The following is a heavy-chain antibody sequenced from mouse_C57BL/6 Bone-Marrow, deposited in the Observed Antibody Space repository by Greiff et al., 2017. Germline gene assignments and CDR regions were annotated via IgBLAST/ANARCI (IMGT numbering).Heavy chain of an antibody. V-gene: IGHV5-4*01. Sequence: EVQLVESGGGLVKPGGSLKLSCAASGFTFSSYAMSWVRQTPEKRLEWVATISDGGSYTYYPDNLKGRFTISRDNAKNNLYLQMSHLKSEDTAMYYCARQAIYDGYYVVDYWGQGTTLTVSA. CDR2: ISDGGSYT. D-gene: IGHD2-3*01. J-gene: IGHJ2*01. CDR3: ARQAIYDGYYVVDY. CDR1: GFTFSSYA.